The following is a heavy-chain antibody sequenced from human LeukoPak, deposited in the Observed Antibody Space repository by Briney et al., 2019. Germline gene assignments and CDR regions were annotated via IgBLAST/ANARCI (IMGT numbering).Heavy chain of an antibody. CDR2: ISSSGSTI. D-gene: IGHD1-26*01. J-gene: IGHJ4*02. V-gene: IGHV3-48*04. CDR1: GFTFSNAW. Sequence: GGSLRLSCAASGFTFSNAWMNWVRQAPGKGLEWVSYISSSGSTIYYADSVKGRFTISRDNAKNSLYLQMNSLRAEDTAVYYCARANSYSGSYLVYFDYWGQGTLVTVSS. CDR3: ARANSYSGSYLVYFDY.